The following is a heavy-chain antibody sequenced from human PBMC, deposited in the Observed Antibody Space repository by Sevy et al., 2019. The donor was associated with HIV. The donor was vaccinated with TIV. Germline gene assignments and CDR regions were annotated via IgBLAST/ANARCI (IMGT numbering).Heavy chain of an antibody. J-gene: IGHJ4*02. V-gene: IGHV1-24*01. CDR1: GDTLIELS. CDR2: FDPNAAET. D-gene: IGHD3-10*01. CDR3: ATSRYYDGHANFDF. Sequence: ASVKVSCKIFGDTLIELSMHWVRQTPGNGLEWMGGFDPNAAETIYARKFQGRVIMTEDTSTDTAYMDLSSLISEDTAVYYCATSRYYDGHANFDFWGQGTLVTVSS.